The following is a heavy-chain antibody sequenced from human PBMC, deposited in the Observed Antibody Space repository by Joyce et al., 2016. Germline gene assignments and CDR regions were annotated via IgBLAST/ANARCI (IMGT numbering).Heavy chain of an antibody. CDR1: GFTFSIHT. J-gene: IGHJ4*02. V-gene: IGHV3-30-3*01. D-gene: IGHD7-27*01. Sequence: QVQLVESGGGVVQPGRSLRLSCAASGFTFSIHTIHWVRQAPGKGLGCVALISYDGNDKDYADSVKGRFTISRDNSKNTLYLQMNSLRTEDTAIYYCARQNWDSYYFDYWGQGTLVTVSS. CDR2: ISYDGNDK. CDR3: ARQNWDSYYFDY.